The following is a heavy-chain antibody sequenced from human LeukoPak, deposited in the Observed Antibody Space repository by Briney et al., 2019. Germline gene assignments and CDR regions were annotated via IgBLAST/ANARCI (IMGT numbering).Heavy chain of an antibody. CDR3: ARDRQVNYYYYGMDV. J-gene: IGHJ6*02. CDR2: INHSGST. D-gene: IGHD3-10*01. Sequence: SETLSLTCAVYGGSFSGYYWSWIRQPPGKGLEWIGEINHSGSTNYNPSLKSRVTISVDTSKNQFSLKLSSVTAADTAVYYCARDRQVNYYYYGMDVWGQGTTVTVSS. CDR1: GGSFSGYY. V-gene: IGHV4-34*01.